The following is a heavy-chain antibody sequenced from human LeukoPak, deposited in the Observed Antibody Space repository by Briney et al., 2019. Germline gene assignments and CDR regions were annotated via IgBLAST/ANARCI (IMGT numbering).Heavy chain of an antibody. CDR3: ARVYLPTSYYYYYYMDV. CDR1: GFTFSSYS. D-gene: IGHD3-16*01. J-gene: IGHJ6*03. Sequence: GGSLRLSCAASGFTFSSYSMNWVRQAPGKGLEWVSSISSSSSYIYYADSVKGRFTISRDNAKNSLYLQMNNLRAEDTAVYYCARVYLPTSYYYYYYMDVWGKGTTVTVSS. CDR2: ISSSSSYI. V-gene: IGHV3-21*01.